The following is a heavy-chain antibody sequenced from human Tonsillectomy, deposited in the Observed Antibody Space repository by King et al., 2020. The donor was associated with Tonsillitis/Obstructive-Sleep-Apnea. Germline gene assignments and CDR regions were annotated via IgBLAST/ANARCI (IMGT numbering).Heavy chain of an antibody. J-gene: IGHJ4*02. CDR2: IKQDGSEK. D-gene: IGHD2-2*01. CDR1: GFTFSSYW. CDR3: ARTHYQLLISY. Sequence: VQLVESGGGLVQPGGSLRLSCAASGFTFSSYWMSWVRQAPGKGLEWVANIKQDGSEKYNVDSVKGRFTISRDNAKNSLYLQMNSLRAEDTAVYYCARTHYQLLISYWGQGTLGTVSS. V-gene: IGHV3-7*01.